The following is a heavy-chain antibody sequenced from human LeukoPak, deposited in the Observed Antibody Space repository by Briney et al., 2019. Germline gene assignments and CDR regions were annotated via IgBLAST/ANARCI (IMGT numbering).Heavy chain of an antibody. CDR3: AKRGVVIRVILVGFHKEAYYFES. V-gene: IGHV3-23*01. CDR2: NSGGST. D-gene: IGHD3/OR15-3a*01. J-gene: IGHJ4*02. Sequence: GGSLRLSCAVSGITLSNYGMSWVRQAPGKGLEWVAGNSGGSTKYADPVKGRFTIARDNRKNTLYLQMNSLRAEATAVYFCAKRGVVIRVILVGFHKEAYYFESWGQGALVTVSS. CDR1: GITLSNYG.